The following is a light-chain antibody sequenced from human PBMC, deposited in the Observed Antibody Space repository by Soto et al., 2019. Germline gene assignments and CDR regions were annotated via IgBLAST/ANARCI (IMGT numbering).Light chain of an antibody. J-gene: IGLJ1*01. Sequence: QSVLTQPASVSGSPGQSITISCTGTSSDVGGYNYVSWYQQHPAKAPKVMIYDVSNRPSGGSNRFSGSKSGNTASLTISGLQAEDEADYYCYSYTSSSTYVFGTGTKATVL. CDR2: DVS. CDR1: SSDVGGYNY. CDR3: YSYTSSSTYV. V-gene: IGLV2-14*03.